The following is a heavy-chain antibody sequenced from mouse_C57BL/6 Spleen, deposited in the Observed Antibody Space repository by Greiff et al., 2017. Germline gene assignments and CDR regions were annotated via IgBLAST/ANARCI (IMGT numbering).Heavy chain of an antibody. CDR3: ARVPHYSSGPLAY. D-gene: IGHD3-2*02. CDR1: GYSFTGYY. J-gene: IGHJ3*01. CDR2: INPSTGGT. Sequence: VQLQQSGPELVKPGASVKISCKASGYSFTGYYMNWVKQSPEKSLEWIGEINPSTGGTTYNQKFKAKATLTVAKSSSTAYMQLKSLTAADSSVYYCARVPHYSSGPLAYWGQGTLVTVSA. V-gene: IGHV1-42*01.